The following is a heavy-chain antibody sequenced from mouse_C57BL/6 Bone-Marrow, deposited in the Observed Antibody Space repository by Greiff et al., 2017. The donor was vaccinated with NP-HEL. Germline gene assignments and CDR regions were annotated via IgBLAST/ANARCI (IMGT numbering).Heavy chain of an antibody. V-gene: IGHV1-69*01. CDR3: ARYDRYWYFDV. J-gene: IGHJ1*03. D-gene: IGHD2-12*01. CDR2: IDPSDSYT. Sequence: QVQLQQSGAELVMPGASVKLSCKASGYTFTSYWMHWVKQRPGQGLEWIGEIDPSDSYTNYNQKFKGKATLTVDTSSSTAYMQLSSLTSEDAAVYDCARYDRYWYFDVWGTGTTVTVSS. CDR1: GYTFTSYW.